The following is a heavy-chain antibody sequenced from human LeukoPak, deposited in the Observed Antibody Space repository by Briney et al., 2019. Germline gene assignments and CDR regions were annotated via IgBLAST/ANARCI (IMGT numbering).Heavy chain of an antibody. CDR3: ARVRPSYDFWSGYLDY. CDR2: ITAYNGNT. D-gene: IGHD3-3*01. J-gene: IGHJ4*02. Sequence: ASVKVSCKASGYTFINYGISWVRQAPGQGLEWMGWITAYNGNTNYAQKLQGRVTMTTDTSTSTAYMELRSLRSEDTAVYYCARVRPSYDFWSGYLDYWGQGTLVTVSS. V-gene: IGHV1-18*01. CDR1: GYTFINYG.